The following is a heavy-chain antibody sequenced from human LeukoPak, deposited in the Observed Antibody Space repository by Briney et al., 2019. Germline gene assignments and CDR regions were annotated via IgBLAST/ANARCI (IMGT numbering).Heavy chain of an antibody. J-gene: IGHJ4*02. V-gene: IGHV3-7*01. CDR1: GFIFTDYW. Sequence: GGSLRLSCAASGFIFTDYWMYWVRQAPGRGLAWVANIKEDGSEKNYVDSVKGRFTISRDNAKNSVYLQMNSLRVEDTAVYYCAREGYDGIDYWGQGTLVTVSS. CDR3: AREGYDGIDY. CDR2: IKEDGSEK. D-gene: IGHD5-12*01.